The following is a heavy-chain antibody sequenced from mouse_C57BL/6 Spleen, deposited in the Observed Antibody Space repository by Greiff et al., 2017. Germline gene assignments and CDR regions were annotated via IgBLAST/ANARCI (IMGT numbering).Heavy chain of an antibody. CDR2: IDPEDGET. V-gene: IGHV14-2*01. J-gene: IGHJ2*01. CDR1: GFNIQDYY. D-gene: IGHD2-5*01. Sequence: EVQLQQSGAELVKPGASVKLSCTASGFNIQDYYMHWVKQRTEQGLEWIGRIDPEDGETKYDPKFQGKATLTAATSSNTAYRQLSSLTSEDTAVYYCARAYSNYLDYGGQGTTLTFSS. CDR3: ARAYSNYLDY.